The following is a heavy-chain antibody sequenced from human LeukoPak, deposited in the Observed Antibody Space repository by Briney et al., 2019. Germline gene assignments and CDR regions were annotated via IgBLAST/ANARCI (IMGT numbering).Heavy chain of an antibody. CDR1: GYNFSSYW. Sequence: GESLKISCKGSGYNFSSYWIGWVRQMPGKGLEWMAIIYPGDSDTRYGPSFQGQVTISADKSISTAYLQWSSLKASDTAIYYCARVKVAVTTPNYFDFWGQGTLVTVSS. D-gene: IGHD4-17*01. J-gene: IGHJ4*02. CDR3: ARVKVAVTTPNYFDF. CDR2: IYPGDSDT. V-gene: IGHV5-51*01.